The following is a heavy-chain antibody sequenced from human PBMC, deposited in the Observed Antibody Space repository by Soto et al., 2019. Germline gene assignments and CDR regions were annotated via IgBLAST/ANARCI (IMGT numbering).Heavy chain of an antibody. CDR3: PRSPRPVLGRSHHYSGMDV. J-gene: IGHJ6*02. V-gene: IGHV5-51*01. CDR2: IYPGDSDT. CDR1: GYSFTSYW. Sequence: LGESLKISCKGSGYSFTSYWIGWVRQMPGKGLEWMGIIYPGDSDTRYSPSFQGQVTISADKSISTAYLQWSSLKASDTAMYYCPRSPRPVLGRSHHYSGMDVWGPGTTVTVSS. D-gene: IGHD2-15*01.